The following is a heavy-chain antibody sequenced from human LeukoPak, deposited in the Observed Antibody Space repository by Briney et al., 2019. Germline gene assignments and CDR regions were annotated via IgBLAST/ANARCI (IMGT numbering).Heavy chain of an antibody. Sequence: ASVKVSCKASGYTFTSYYMHWVRQAPGQGLEWMGIINPSGGSTSYAQKFQGRVTMTRDTSTSTVYMELSSLRSEDTAVYYCARSSLNDYYDSSGYYGEPDSFDYWGQGTLVTVSS. CDR1: GYTFTSYY. D-gene: IGHD3-22*01. V-gene: IGHV1-46*01. CDR2: INPSGGST. J-gene: IGHJ4*02. CDR3: ARSSLNDYYDSSGYYGEPDSFDY.